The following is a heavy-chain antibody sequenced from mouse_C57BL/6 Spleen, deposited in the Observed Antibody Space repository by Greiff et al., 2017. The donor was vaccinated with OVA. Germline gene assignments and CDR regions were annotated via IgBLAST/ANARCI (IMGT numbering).Heavy chain of an antibody. CDR3: AKRGTGTDGYFDV. J-gene: IGHJ1*03. Sequence: QVQLKESGPGLVQPSQSLSITCTVSGFSLTSYGVHWVRQSPGKGLEWLGVIWRGGSTDYNAAFMSRLSITKDNSKSQVFFKMNSLQADDTAIYYCAKRGTGTDGYFDVWGTGTTVTVSS. CDR2: IWRGGST. V-gene: IGHV2-5*01. D-gene: IGHD4-1*01. CDR1: GFSLTSYG.